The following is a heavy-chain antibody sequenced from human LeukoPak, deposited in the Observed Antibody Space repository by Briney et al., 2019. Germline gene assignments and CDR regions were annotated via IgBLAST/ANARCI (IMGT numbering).Heavy chain of an antibody. CDR2: ISGSGSST. CDR1: GFTFSSYA. CDR3: VRGYCSSTSCYARFGY. D-gene: IGHD2-2*01. Sequence: PGGSLRLSCAASGFTFSSYAMSWVRQAPGKGLEWVSAISGSGSSTYYADSVKGRFTISRDNSKNTLYLQMNSLRAEDTAVYYCVRGYCSSTSCYARFGYWGQGTLVTVSS. J-gene: IGHJ4*02. V-gene: IGHV3-23*01.